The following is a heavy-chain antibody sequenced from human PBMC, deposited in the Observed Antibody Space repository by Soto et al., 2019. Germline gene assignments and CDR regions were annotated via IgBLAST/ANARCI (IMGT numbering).Heavy chain of an antibody. CDR2: SYYSGST. V-gene: IGHV4-31*03. Sequence: QVQLQEAGPGLVKPSQTLSLTCTVSGGSISSGGYYWSWIRHHPGKGLEWIGTSYYSGSTYYNPSQKSRGTFSVDSSKSQVSLKRSSVTVAGTAVYYCARLSGYYYDSSGYTANWFDPWGQGTLVTVSS. D-gene: IGHD3-22*01. J-gene: IGHJ5*02. CDR1: GGSISSGGYY. CDR3: ARLSGYYYDSSGYTANWFDP.